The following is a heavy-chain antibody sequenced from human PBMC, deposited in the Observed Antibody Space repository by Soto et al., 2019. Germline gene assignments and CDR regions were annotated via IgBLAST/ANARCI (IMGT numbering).Heavy chain of an antibody. D-gene: IGHD3-22*01. Sequence: GPSVKASCKASGSTFTSYGIHWAHQAPGQRLEWTGWINAGNGNTKYSEKFQGRVTITTDTSASTAYLELSSLRSEDTAVYYCARDAIVSSAYYHHYYYGIDGWGQGTTGTVS. CDR3: ARDAIVSSAYYHHYYYGIDG. J-gene: IGHJ6*02. CDR2: INAGNGNT. V-gene: IGHV1-3*01. CDR1: GSTFTSYG.